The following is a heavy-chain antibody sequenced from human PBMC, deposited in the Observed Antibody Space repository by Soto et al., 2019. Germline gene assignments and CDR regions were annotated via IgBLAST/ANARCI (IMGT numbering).Heavy chain of an antibody. CDR2: IGSGDDDT. CDR3: AKDSMDHNSVWDPFDI. D-gene: IGHD1-1*01. V-gene: IGHV3-23*01. Sequence: GGSLRLSCAASGFTFSIFAMSWVRQAPGKGLEWVPSIGSGDDDTYYTDSVKGRFTISRDNSKNTLFLQVNRLRAEDTAIYYCAKDSMDHNSVWDPFDISCQGTNVTV. CDR1: GFTFSIFA. J-gene: IGHJ3*02.